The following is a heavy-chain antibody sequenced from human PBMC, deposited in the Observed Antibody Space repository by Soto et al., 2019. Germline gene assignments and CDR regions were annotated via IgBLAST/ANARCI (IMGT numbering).Heavy chain of an antibody. CDR1: GGSISSYY. D-gene: IGHD2-2*02. CDR3: ATRPPRIEVRLLPIPT. CDR2: IYYSGST. J-gene: IGHJ4*02. V-gene: IGHV4-59*12. Sequence: SETLSLTCTVSGGSISSYYRRWIRQPPGKGLAWIGYIYYSGSTNYNPSLKSRVTISVDKSNNEFSLNLRAVTAADTAVYYCATRPPRIEVRLLPIPTWGQGILVTVSS.